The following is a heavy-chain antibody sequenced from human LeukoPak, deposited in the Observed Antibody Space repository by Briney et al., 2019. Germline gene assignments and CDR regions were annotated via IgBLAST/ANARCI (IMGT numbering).Heavy chain of an antibody. J-gene: IGHJ4*02. CDR2: IRSKANSYAT. CDR3: TRKTMAAAGTLVDY. CDR1: GFTFSGSA. Sequence: GGSLRLSCAASGFTFSGSAMHWVRQASGKGLEWVGRIRSKANSYATAYAASVKGRFTISRDDSKNTAYLQMNSLKTEDTAVYYCTRKTMAAAGTLVDYWGQGTLVTVSS. D-gene: IGHD6-13*01. V-gene: IGHV3-73*01.